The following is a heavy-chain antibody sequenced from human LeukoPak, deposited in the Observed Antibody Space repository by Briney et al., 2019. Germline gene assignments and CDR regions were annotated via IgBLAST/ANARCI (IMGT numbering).Heavy chain of an antibody. D-gene: IGHD5-12*01. CDR2: ITSTSSYI. V-gene: IGHV3-21*01. CDR3: VRRGPNNSGLDY. Sequence: GGSLRLSCAASGFTFSSYSFNWVRQAPGKGLEWVASITSTSSYIYYADSVQGRFAVSRGNAKNLLYLQMNSLRAEDTAVFYCVRRGPNNSGLDYWGQGTLVTVSS. J-gene: IGHJ4*02. CDR1: GFTFSSYS.